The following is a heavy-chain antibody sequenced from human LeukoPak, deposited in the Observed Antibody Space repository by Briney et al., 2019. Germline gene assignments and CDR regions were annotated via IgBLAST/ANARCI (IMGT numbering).Heavy chain of an antibody. CDR3: AGGAGFLIDY. J-gene: IGHJ4*02. D-gene: IGHD2/OR15-2a*01. CDR1: GFTFSSYT. CDR2: IKKDGSEK. Sequence: GGSLRLSCAASGFTFSSYTMNWVRQAPGKGPEWVAIIKKDGSEKYYVDSVKGRFTISRDNAKNSLYLQMNSLRADDTAVYFCAGGAGFLIDYWGQGALVTVSS. V-gene: IGHV3-7*01.